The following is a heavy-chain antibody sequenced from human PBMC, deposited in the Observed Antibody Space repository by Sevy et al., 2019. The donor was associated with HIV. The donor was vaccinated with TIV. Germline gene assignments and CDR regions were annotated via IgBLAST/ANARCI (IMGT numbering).Heavy chain of an antibody. J-gene: IGHJ4*02. CDR2: INNSGGST. CDR3: VKERVGYISSWYYFDY. CDR1: GSTVNPYA. Sequence: GGSLRLSCIASGSTVNPYAMSWVRQDPGKGLEWVAVINNSGGSTDYADSVRGRFSISRDNPNVYLEMNSLRVEDTAVYYCVKERVGYISSWYYFDYWGQGTLVTVSS. V-gene: IGHV3-23*01. D-gene: IGHD6-13*01.